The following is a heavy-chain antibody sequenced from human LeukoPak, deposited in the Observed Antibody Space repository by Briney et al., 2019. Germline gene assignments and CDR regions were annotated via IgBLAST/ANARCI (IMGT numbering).Heavy chain of an antibody. CDR2: INHSGST. CDR3: ARGRHDFWSGYSPSSYYYYMDV. CDR1: GGSFSGYY. Sequence: PSETLSLTCAVYGGSFSGYYWSWIRQPPGKGLEGIGEINHSGSTNYNPSLKSRVTISVDTSKNQFSLKLSSVTAADTAVYYCARGRHDFWSGYSPSSYYYYMDVWGKGTTVTVSS. D-gene: IGHD3-3*01. V-gene: IGHV4-34*01. J-gene: IGHJ6*03.